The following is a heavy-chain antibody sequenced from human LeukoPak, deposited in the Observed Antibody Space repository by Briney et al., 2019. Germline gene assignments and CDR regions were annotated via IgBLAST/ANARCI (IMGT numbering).Heavy chain of an antibody. D-gene: IGHD3-3*01. J-gene: IGHJ3*02. CDR3: ARGLYDFWSGYYQGDAFDI. CDR2: INHSGST. Sequence: PSETLSLTCAVYGGSFSGYYWSWIRQPPGKGLEWIGKINHSGSTNYNPSLKSRVTISVDTSKNQFSLKLSSVTAADTAVYYCARGLYDFWSGYYQGDAFDIWGQGTMVTVSS. V-gene: IGHV4-34*01. CDR1: GGSFSGYY.